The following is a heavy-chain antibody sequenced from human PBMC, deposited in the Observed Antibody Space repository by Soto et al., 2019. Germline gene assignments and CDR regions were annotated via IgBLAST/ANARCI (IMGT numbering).Heavy chain of an antibody. CDR3: AKSLGYYDFWSGSGTDY. CDR1: GFTFSSYA. CDR2: ISGSGGST. J-gene: IGHJ4*02. Sequence: PGGSLRLSCAASGFTFSSYAMSWVRQAPGKGLEWVSAISGSGGSTYYADSVKGRLTISRDNSKNTLYLQMNSLRAEDTAVYYCAKSLGYYDFWSGSGTDYWGQGTLVTVSS. D-gene: IGHD3-3*01. V-gene: IGHV3-23*01.